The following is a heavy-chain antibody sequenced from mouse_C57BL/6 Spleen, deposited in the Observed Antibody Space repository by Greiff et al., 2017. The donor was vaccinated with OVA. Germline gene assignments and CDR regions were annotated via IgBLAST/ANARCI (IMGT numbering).Heavy chain of an antibody. Sequence: VKLQESGPELVKPGASVKISCKASGYAFSSSWMNWVKQRPGKGLEWIGRIYPGDGDTNYNGKFKGKATLTADKYYSTVYIQLSSLTSEDSAVDFCARITTVGYFDVWGTGTTGTVSS. D-gene: IGHD1-1*01. J-gene: IGHJ1*03. CDR2: IYPGDGDT. CDR3: ARITTVGYFDV. CDR1: GYAFSSSW. V-gene: IGHV1-82*01.